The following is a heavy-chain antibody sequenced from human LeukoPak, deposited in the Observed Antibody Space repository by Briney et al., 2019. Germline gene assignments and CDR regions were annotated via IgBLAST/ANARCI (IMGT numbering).Heavy chain of an antibody. V-gene: IGHV3-9*01. CDR1: GFTFDDYA. J-gene: IGHJ6*02. Sequence: PGESLRLSCAASGFTFDDYAMHWVRQAPGKGLEWVSGINPNSGSIGYADSVKGRFTISRDNAKNSLYLQMNSLRVEDTALYYCAKDQQTGTYHYSGMDVWGQGTTVTVSS. CDR2: INPNSGSI. CDR3: AKDQQTGTYHYSGMDV. D-gene: IGHD3-9*01.